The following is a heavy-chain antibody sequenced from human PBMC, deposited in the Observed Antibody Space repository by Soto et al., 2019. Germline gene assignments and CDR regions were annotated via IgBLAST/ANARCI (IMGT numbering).Heavy chain of an antibody. CDR3: ARQGSYYDSSGYVDY. V-gene: IGHV4-39*01. J-gene: IGHJ4*02. CDR1: GGSISSSSYY. D-gene: IGHD3-22*01. CDR2: IYYSGST. Sequence: QLQLQESGPGLVKPSETLSLTCTVSGGSISSSSYYWGWIRQPPGKGLEGIGSIYYSGSTYYNPSLKSRVTISVVTSKNQFSLKLSSVTGADTAVYYCARQGSYYDSSGYVDYWGQGTLVTVSS.